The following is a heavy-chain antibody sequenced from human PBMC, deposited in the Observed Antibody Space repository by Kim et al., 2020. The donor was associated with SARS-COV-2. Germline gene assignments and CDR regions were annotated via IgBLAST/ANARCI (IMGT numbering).Heavy chain of an antibody. CDR3: ARLAAAGTGVWFDP. V-gene: IGHV4-59*13. CDR1: GGSISSYY. D-gene: IGHD6-13*01. J-gene: IGHJ5*02. CDR2: IYYSGST. Sequence: SETLSLTCTVSGGSISSYYWSWIRQPPGKGLEWIGYIYYSGSTNYNPSLKSRVTISVDTSKNQFSLKLSSVTAADTAVYYCARLAAAGTGVWFDPWGQGTLVTVSS.